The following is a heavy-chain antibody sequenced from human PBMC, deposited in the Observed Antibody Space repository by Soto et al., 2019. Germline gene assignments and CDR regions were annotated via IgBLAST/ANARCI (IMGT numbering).Heavy chain of an antibody. CDR1: GGSISSYY. Sequence: QVQLQESGPGLVKPSETLSLTCTVSGGSISSYYWSWIRQPPGKGLEWIGYIYYSGSTNYNPSLKSRVTISVDTSKNQFSLKLSSVTDADTAVYYCARSRYSGYDYVDYWGQGTLVTVSS. D-gene: IGHD5-12*01. V-gene: IGHV4-59*01. J-gene: IGHJ4*02. CDR2: IYYSGST. CDR3: ARSRYSGYDYVDY.